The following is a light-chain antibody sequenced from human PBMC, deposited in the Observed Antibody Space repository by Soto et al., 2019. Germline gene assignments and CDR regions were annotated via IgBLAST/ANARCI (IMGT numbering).Light chain of an antibody. CDR3: QHCHGWPIT. Sequence: EIVLTQSPGTLSLSPGERATLSCRASQSVSSHLAWYQQKPGQPPRLLIYGASTRATGIPAKFSGSGSGTEFSLTISSLQSEDFAVYYCQHCHGWPITFGQGTRLEIK. CDR2: GAS. CDR1: QSVSSH. J-gene: IGKJ5*01. V-gene: IGKV3-15*01.